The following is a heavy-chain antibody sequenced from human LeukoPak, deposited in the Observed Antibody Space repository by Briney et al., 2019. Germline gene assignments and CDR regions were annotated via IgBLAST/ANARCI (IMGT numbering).Heavy chain of an antibody. V-gene: IGHV3-33*01. CDR1: GFTFSSYG. J-gene: IGHJ4*02. D-gene: IGHD3-10*01. Sequence: PRGSLRLSCAASGFTFSSYGMHWVRQAPGKGLEWVAVIWYDGSNKYYADSVKGRFTISRDNSKNTLYLQMNSLRAEDTAVYYCASYGSGSRPNDYWGQGTLVTVSS. CDR3: ASYGSGSRPNDY. CDR2: IWYDGSNK.